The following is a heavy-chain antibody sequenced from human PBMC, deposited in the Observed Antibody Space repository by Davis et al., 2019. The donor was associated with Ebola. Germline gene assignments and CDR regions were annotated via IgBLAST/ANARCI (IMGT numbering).Heavy chain of an antibody. V-gene: IGHV4-61*01. CDR3: ARWDGGDSRYFDY. CDR2: IYYTGST. J-gene: IGHJ4*02. CDR1: GYSISSGYY. Sequence: SETLSLTCTVSGYSISSGYYWGWIRQPPGKGLEWIGYIYYTGSTNYNPSLKSRVTISVDTSKNQFSVKLTSVTAADTAVYYCARWDGGDSRYFDYWGQGTLVTVSS. D-gene: IGHD4-23*01.